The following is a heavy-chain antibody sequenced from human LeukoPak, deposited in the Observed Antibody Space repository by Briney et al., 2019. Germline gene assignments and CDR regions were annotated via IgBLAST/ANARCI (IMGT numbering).Heavy chain of an antibody. Sequence: SETLSLTCTVSGYSISSAYYWGWIRQPPGKGLEWIGNIYHSGNTYYNSSLKSRVTISVDTSKNQFSLRLTSVTAADTAVYYCASLRVPGDFDYWGQGTLVTVSS. CDR3: ASLRVPGDFDY. J-gene: IGHJ4*02. CDR1: GYSISSAYY. V-gene: IGHV4-38-2*02. CDR2: IYHSGNT. D-gene: IGHD3-16*01.